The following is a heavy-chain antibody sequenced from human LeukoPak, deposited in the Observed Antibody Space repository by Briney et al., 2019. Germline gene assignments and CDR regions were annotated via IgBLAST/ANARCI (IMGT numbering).Heavy chain of an antibody. CDR1: GGSISSYY. D-gene: IGHD5-18*01. V-gene: IGHV4-59*12. Sequence: SETLSLTCTVSGGSISSYYWSWIRQPPGKGLEWIGYIYYSGSTNYNPSLKSRVTISVDTSKNQFSLKLSSVTAADTAVYYCARVNSYSGAFDIWGQGTMVTVSS. J-gene: IGHJ3*02. CDR3: ARVNSYSGAFDI. CDR2: IYYSGST.